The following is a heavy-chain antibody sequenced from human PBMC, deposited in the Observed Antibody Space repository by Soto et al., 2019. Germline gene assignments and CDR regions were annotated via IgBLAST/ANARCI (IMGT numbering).Heavy chain of an antibody. J-gene: IGHJ4*02. D-gene: IGHD6-13*01. V-gene: IGHV4-34*01. CDR3: ARHSSSWYLSRGYFDY. Sequence: QVQLQQGGAGLLKPSETLSLTCAVYGGSFSGYYWSWIRQPPGKGLEWIGEINHSGSTNYNPSLKIRVTIAVDTSKNQFALKLSSVTAADTAVYYCARHSSSWYLSRGYFDYWGQGTLDTVST. CDR2: INHSGST. CDR1: GGSFSGYY.